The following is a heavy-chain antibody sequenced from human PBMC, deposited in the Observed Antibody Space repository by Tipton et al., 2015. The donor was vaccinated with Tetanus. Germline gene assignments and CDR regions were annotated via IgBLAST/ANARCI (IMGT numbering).Heavy chain of an antibody. Sequence: LRLSCAVSGESLSGHFWSWVRQPPGKGLEWIGEITPRGSASYNPSLKSRVSILGDTSKNQFSLNLTSVTAADTAVYYCATQTDNWFDPWGQGILVTVSS. CDR1: GESLSGHF. CDR3: ATQTDNWFDP. CDR2: ITPRGSA. J-gene: IGHJ5*02. V-gene: IGHV4-34*01.